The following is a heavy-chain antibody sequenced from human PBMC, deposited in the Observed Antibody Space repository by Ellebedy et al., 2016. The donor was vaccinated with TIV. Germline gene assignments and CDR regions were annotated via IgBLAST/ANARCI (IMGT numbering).Heavy chain of an antibody. V-gene: IGHV4-59*08. CDR2: ISYSGNT. D-gene: IGHD3-22*01. CDR3: ARHMDTSGRGEYFQY. CDR1: GDSISYYY. J-gene: IGHJ1*01. Sequence: SETLSLTXTVSGDSISYYYWSWIRQPPGKGLEWIGYISYSGNTNYSPSLKSRVTISLDMSKNQFSLKLSSVTAADTAVYYCARHMDTSGRGEYFQYWGQGALVTVSS.